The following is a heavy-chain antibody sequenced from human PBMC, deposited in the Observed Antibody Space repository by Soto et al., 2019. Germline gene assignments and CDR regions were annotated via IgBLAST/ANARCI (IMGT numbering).Heavy chain of an antibody. CDR2: IYYSGST. D-gene: IGHD4-17*01. V-gene: IGHV4-59*01. J-gene: IGHJ4*02. CDR3: ARDSRRGYGDFNFDY. Sequence: SETLSLTCTVSGGSISSYYWSWIRQPPGKGLEWIGYIYYSGSTNYNPSLKSRVTISVDTSKNQFSLKLSSVTAADTAVYYCARDSRRGYGDFNFDYWGQGTLVTVSS. CDR1: GGSISSYY.